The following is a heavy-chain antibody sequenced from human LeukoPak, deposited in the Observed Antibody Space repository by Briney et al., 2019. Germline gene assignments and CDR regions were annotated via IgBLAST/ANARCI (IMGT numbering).Heavy chain of an antibody. V-gene: IGHV4-34*12. CDR1: GGSFSGYY. Sequence: PSETLSLTCAVYGGSFSGYYWSWIRQPPGKGLEWIGEIIHSGSTNYNPSLKSRVTISVDTSKNQFSLKLSSVTAADTAVYYCAREGAAHYYMDVWGKGTTVTVSS. CDR3: AREGAAHYYMDV. J-gene: IGHJ6*03. D-gene: IGHD6-6*01. CDR2: IIHSGST.